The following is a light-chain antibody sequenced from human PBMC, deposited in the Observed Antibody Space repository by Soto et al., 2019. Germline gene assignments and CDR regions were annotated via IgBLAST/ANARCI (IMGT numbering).Light chain of an antibody. CDR1: QVISNN. CDR3: QQIHCSPLT. Sequence: DIHLTQSPSFLSASVGDRVTITCRASQVISNNLVWYQQTPGQAPKLLIYVASTLQSGVPSRFSGSGSGTAFTLTITRLQHEDSANYYWQQIHCSPLTFGEGTKVEIK. J-gene: IGKJ4*01. CDR2: VAS. V-gene: IGKV1-9*01.